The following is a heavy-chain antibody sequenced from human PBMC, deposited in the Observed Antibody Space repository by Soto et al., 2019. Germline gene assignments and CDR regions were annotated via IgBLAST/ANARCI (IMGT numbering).Heavy chain of an antibody. CDR2: INAGNGNT. CDR1: GYTFTSYA. V-gene: IGHV1-3*01. D-gene: IGHD3-3*01. Sequence: GASVKVSCKASGYTFTSYAMHWVRQAPGQRLEWMGWINAGNGNTKYSQKFQGRDTITRDTSASTAYMELSSLRSEDTAVYYCARDGDRITIFGVVKKYNWFDPWGQGTLVTVS. J-gene: IGHJ5*02. CDR3: ARDGDRITIFGVVKKYNWFDP.